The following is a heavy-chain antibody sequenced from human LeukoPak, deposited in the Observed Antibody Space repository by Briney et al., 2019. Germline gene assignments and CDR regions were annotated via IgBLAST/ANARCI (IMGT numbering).Heavy chain of an antibody. V-gene: IGHV4-59*01. CDR1: GGSISSYY. J-gene: IGHJ4*02. CDR3: ARGPRDGYPVGTDY. Sequence: SETLSLTCTVSGGSISSYYWSWIRQPPGKGLEWIGYIYYSGSTNYNPSLKSRVTISVDTSKNQFSLKLSSVTAADTAVYYCARGPRDGYPVGTDYWGQGTLVTVSS. CDR2: IYYSGST. D-gene: IGHD5-24*01.